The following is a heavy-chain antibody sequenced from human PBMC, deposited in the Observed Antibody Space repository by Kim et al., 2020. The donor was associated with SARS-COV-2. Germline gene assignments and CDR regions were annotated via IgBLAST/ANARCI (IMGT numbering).Heavy chain of an antibody. V-gene: IGHV3-48*04. CDR1: GFTFSSYS. J-gene: IGHJ4*02. CDR3: ARDHLRYFDWLLYYFDY. D-gene: IGHD3-9*01. CDR2: ISSSSSTI. Sequence: GGSLRLSCAASGFTFSSYSMNWVRQAPGKGLEWVSYISSSSSTIYYADSVKGRFTISRDNAKNSLYLQMNSLRAEDTAVYYCARDHLRYFDWLLYYFDYWGQGTLVTVSS.